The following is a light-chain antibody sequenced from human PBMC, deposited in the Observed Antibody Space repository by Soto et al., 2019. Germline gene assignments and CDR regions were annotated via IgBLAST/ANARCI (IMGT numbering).Light chain of an antibody. CDR3: QQYGSSGT. Sequence: EIVLTPSPGTLSLSPGESATLYCRASQSVSNNYLAWYQQKPGQAPRLLIYGASNRATGIPDRFSGSGSGTDFPPTISRLEPEDFAVYYCQQYGSSGTFGQGTKVDIK. CDR1: QSVSNNY. V-gene: IGKV3-20*01. J-gene: IGKJ1*01. CDR2: GAS.